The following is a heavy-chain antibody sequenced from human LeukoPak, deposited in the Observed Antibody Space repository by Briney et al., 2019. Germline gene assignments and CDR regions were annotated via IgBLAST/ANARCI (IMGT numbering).Heavy chain of an antibody. D-gene: IGHD2-21*02. CDR1: GGSFSGYY. J-gene: IGHJ4*02. Sequence: PSETLPLTCAVYGGSFSGYYWSWIRQPPGKGLEWIGEINYSGSTNYNPSLKSRVTISVDTSKNQFSLKLSSVTAADTAVYYCARGQISLVTLDYWGQGTLVTVSS. CDR2: INYSGST. CDR3: ARGQISLVTLDY. V-gene: IGHV4-34*01.